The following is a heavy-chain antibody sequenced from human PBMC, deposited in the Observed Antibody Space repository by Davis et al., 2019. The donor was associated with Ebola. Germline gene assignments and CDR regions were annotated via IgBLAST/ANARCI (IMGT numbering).Heavy chain of an antibody. J-gene: IGHJ6*02. V-gene: IGHV3-21*01. Sequence: GGSLRLSCAASGFTFSAYSMHWVRQAPGKGLEWVSSISSSSTYIYYEDSLKGRFTVSRDNAKNSLYLQMNSLRAEDTAVYYCAREGRGSGSYFDHYYYYYGMDVWGQGTTVTVSS. CDR3: AREGRGSGSYFDHYYYYYGMDV. CDR2: ISSSSTYI. CDR1: GFTFSAYS. D-gene: IGHD1-26*01.